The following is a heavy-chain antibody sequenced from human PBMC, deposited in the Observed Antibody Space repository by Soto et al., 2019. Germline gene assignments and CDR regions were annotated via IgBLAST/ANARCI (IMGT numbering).Heavy chain of an antibody. V-gene: IGHV1-2*04. CDR3: ARGYSRGWGYYYYGMDV. Sequence: QVQLVQSGAEVKKPGASVKVSCKASGYTFTGYYMHWVRQAPGQGLEWMGWINPNSGGTNYAQKFQGWVTMTRDTSISTAYMELSRLRSDDTAVYYCARGYSRGWGYYYYGMDVWGQGTTVTVSS. CDR1: GYTFTGYY. J-gene: IGHJ6*02. D-gene: IGHD6-19*01. CDR2: INPNSGGT.